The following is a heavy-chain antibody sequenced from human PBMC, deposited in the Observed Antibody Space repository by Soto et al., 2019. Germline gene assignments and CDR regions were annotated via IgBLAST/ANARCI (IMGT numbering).Heavy chain of an antibody. CDR2: IWYDGSNK. CDR3: AKSSTVTTGFDY. J-gene: IGHJ4*02. V-gene: IGHV3-33*06. D-gene: IGHD4-17*01. CDR1: GFTFSSYG. Sequence: QVQLVESGGGVVQPGRSLRLSCAASGFTFSSYGMHWVRQAPCKGLEWVAVIWYDGSNKYYADSVKGRFTISRDNSKNTLYLQMNSLRAEDTAVYYCAKSSTVTTGFDYWGQGTLVTVSS.